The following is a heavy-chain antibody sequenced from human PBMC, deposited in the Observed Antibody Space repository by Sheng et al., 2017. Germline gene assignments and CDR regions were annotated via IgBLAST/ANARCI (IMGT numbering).Heavy chain of an antibody. Sequence: QVQLVESGGGVVQPGRSLRLSCAASGFTFSSYAMHWVRQAPGKGLEWVAVISYDGSNKYYADSVKGRFTISRDNSKNTLYLQMNSLRAEDTAVYYCARVISYSSSWYGYFFDYWGQGTLVTVSS. J-gene: IGHJ4*02. CDR1: GFTFSSYA. D-gene: IGHD6-13*01. V-gene: IGHV3-30-3*01. CDR2: ISYDGSNK. CDR3: ARVISYSSSWYGYFFDY.